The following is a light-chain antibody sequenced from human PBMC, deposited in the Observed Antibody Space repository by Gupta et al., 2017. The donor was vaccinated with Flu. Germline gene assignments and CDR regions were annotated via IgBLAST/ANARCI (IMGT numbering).Light chain of an antibody. V-gene: IGLV2-14*01. Sequence: QSALTQPASVSGSPGQSITISCTGTSSDVGGYKYVSWYQQHPGKAPKLMIYEVSHRPSGVSNRFSGSKSGNTASLTISGLQDEDEADYYCSSYTSSSTLVFGTGTKVTVL. CDR2: EVS. J-gene: IGLJ1*01. CDR1: SSDVGGYKY. CDR3: SSYTSSSTLV.